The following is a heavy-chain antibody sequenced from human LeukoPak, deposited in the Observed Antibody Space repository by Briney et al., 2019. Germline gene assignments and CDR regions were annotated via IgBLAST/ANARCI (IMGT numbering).Heavy chain of an antibody. CDR2: INSDGSST. D-gene: IGHD3-10*01. J-gene: IGHJ4*02. CDR3: ARGMGPDSGSRSFYPGLMDY. V-gene: IGHV3-74*01. CDR1: GFTFNSYW. Sequence: GGSLRLSCAASGFTFNSYWMTWVRHAPGKGLEWASRINSDGSSTTYADSVKGRFTVSRDNARNTLDLQLNSLRAEDTAVYYCARGMGPDSGSRSFYPGLMDYWGQGTLVTVSP.